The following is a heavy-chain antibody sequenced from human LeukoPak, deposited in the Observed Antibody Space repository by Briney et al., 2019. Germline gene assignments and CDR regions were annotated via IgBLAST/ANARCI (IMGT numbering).Heavy chain of an antibody. D-gene: IGHD3-10*01. Sequence: GRSLRLSWAASGFTFSNYAVHWVSQAPGKGLEWVAVISYDGSIKYYADSVKGRFTISRDNSKNTLYLQMNSLRAEDTAVYYCARDPMVRGVIPAFDYWGQGTLVTVSS. CDR2: ISYDGSIK. J-gene: IGHJ4*02. CDR3: ARDPMVRGVIPAFDY. CDR1: GFTFSNYA. V-gene: IGHV3-30-3*01.